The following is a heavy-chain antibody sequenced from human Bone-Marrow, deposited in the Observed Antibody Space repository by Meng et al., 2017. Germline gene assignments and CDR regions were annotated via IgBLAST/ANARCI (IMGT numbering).Heavy chain of an antibody. V-gene: IGHV1-69*06. CDR1: GGTFSSHA. D-gene: IGHD1-26*01. CDR3: ARVVGYSGSYELDP. CDR2: IIPIFGTA. J-gene: IGHJ5*02. Sequence: HGQVVLSGAEGKKPGSLVKVSCKASGGTFSSHAISWVRQAPGQGPEWMGGIIPIFGTANYAQKCQGRVTITADKSTSTAYMELSSLRSEDTAVYYCARVVGYSGSYELDPWGQGTLVTVSS.